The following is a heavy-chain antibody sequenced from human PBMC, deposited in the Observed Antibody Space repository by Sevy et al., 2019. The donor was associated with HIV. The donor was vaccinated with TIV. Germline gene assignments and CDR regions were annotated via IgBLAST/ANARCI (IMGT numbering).Heavy chain of an antibody. CDR1: GFNISPYA. V-gene: IGHV3-30*04. CDR3: AKEGYYYDSHSADWFDP. Sequence: GGSLRLSCSASGFNISPYALHWVRQTPGKGLQWLAVISKEGTNKDYADFVKGRFSLSRENSKNTLYLKMSNLGPEDTAVYYCAKEGYYYDSHSADWFDPWGQGTLVTVSS. J-gene: IGHJ5*02. D-gene: IGHD3-22*01. CDR2: ISKEGTNK.